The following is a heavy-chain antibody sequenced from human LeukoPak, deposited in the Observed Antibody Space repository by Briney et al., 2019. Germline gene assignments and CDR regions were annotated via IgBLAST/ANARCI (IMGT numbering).Heavy chain of an antibody. Sequence: GSLRLSCAASGFTFSDYYMSWIRQPPGKGLEWIGSIYDSGSTYYNPSLKSQVTISVDTSKNQFSLKLNSVTAADTAVYYCARHYGPWGQGTLVTVSS. CDR1: GFTFSDYY. V-gene: IGHV4-38-2*01. J-gene: IGHJ5*02. CDR3: ARHYGP. CDR2: IYDSGST. D-gene: IGHD3-16*01.